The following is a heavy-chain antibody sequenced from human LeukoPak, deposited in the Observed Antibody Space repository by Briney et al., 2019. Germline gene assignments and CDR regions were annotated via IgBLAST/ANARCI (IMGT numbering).Heavy chain of an antibody. J-gene: IGHJ6*03. V-gene: IGHV4-38-2*02. CDR1: GYSISSGYY. CDR2: IYHSGST. Sequence: SETLSLTCTVSGYSISSGYYWGWIRQPPGKGLGWIGSIYHSGSTYYNPSLKSRVTISVDTSKNQFSLKLSSVTAADTAVYYCARDPADYYYYMDVWGKGTTVTVSS. CDR3: ARDPADYYYYMDV. D-gene: IGHD2-15*01.